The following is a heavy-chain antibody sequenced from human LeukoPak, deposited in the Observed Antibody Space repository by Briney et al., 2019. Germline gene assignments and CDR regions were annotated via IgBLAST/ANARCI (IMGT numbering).Heavy chain of an antibody. CDR3: ARRDRYYYYMDV. J-gene: IGHJ6*03. CDR2: IYPGDSDT. D-gene: IGHD2-15*01. Sequence: GESLKISCNSSGYIYTSYWIGWVRQMPGKGLEWMGIIYPGDSDTRYSPSFQGQVTMSVDKSTSTAYLQWSSLKASDTAMYYCARRDRYYYYMDVWGKGTTVTVSS. V-gene: IGHV5-51*01. CDR1: GYIYTSYW.